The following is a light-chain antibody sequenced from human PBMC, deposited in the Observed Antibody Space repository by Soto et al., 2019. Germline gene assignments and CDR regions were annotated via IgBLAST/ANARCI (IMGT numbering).Light chain of an antibody. CDR1: KSVSSY. Sequence: EIVLTQSPATLSLSPGERATLSCRASKSVSSYLAWYQQKPGQAPRLLIYDASNRSAGIPARFSGSGSGTDFTLTISSLEPEDFAVDYCQQRSNLITFGQGTRLEIK. CDR2: DAS. J-gene: IGKJ5*01. CDR3: QQRSNLIT. V-gene: IGKV3-11*01.